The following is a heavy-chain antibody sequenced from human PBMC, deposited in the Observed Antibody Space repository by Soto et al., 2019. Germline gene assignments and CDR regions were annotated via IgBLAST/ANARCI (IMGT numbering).Heavy chain of an antibody. D-gene: IGHD2-15*01. CDR3: ARDEGYCSGGSCYRGAFDI. Sequence: QVQLQESGPGLVKPSGTLSLTCAVSSGSISSSNWWSWVRQPPGKGLEWIGEIYHSGSTNYNPSLNSRVTISVDKSKNQFSLKRSSVTAADTAVYYCARDEGYCSGGSCYRGAFDIWGQGTMVTVSS. J-gene: IGHJ3*02. CDR1: SGSISSSNW. V-gene: IGHV4-4*02. CDR2: IYHSGST.